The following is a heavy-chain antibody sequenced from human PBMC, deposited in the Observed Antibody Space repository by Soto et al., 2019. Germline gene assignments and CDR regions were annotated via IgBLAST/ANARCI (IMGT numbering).Heavy chain of an antibody. Sequence: SETLSLTCTVSGGSISSSSYYWGWIRQPPGKGLEWIGSIYYSGSTYYNPSLKSRVTISVDTSKNQFSLKLSSVTAADTAVYYCARHYCSSTSCYAGKYNWFDPWGQGTLVTVSS. D-gene: IGHD2-2*01. CDR2: IYYSGST. CDR3: ARHYCSSTSCYAGKYNWFDP. CDR1: GGSISSSSYY. V-gene: IGHV4-39*01. J-gene: IGHJ5*02.